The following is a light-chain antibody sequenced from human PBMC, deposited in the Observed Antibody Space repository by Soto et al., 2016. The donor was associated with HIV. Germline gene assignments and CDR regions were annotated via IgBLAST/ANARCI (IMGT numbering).Light chain of an antibody. CDR3: QQYNTYPWT. V-gene: IGKV1-9*01. CDR1: QGISSY. J-gene: IGKJ1*01. CDR2: GAS. Sequence: DIQMTQSPSSLSASVGDRVTITCRASQGISSYLAWYQHKPGKAPKLLIYGASILQSGVPSRFSGSGSGTEFTLTISSLQPEDFATYYCQQYNTYPWTFGQGTKVEIK.